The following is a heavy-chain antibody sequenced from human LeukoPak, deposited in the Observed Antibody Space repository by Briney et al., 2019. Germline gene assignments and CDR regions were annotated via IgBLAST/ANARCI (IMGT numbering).Heavy chain of an antibody. CDR3: ARALGDFWSGYSIYFDY. CDR1: GGSISSYY. V-gene: IGHV4-59*01. J-gene: IGHJ4*02. D-gene: IGHD3-3*01. Sequence: SETLSLTCTVSGGSISSYYRSWIRQPPGKGLEWIGYIYYSGSTNYNPSLKSRVTISVDTSKNQFSLKLSSVTAADTAVYYCARALGDFWSGYSIYFDYWGQGTLVTVSS. CDR2: IYYSGST.